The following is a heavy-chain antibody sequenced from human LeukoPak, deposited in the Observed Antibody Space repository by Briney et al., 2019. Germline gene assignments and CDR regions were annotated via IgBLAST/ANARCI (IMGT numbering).Heavy chain of an antibody. CDR1: GFTFSSYS. Sequence: DPGGSLRLSCAASGFTFSSYSMNWVRQAPGKGLEWVAVISYDGSNKYYADSVKGRFTISRDNSKNTLYLQMNSLRAEDTAVYYCARPYDFWSGQPDYYFDYWGQGTLVTVSS. CDR3: ARPYDFWSGQPDYYFDY. V-gene: IGHV3-30*03. D-gene: IGHD3-3*01. CDR2: ISYDGSNK. J-gene: IGHJ4*02.